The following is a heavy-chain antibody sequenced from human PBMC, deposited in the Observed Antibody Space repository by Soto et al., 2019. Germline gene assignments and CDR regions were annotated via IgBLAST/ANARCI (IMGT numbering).Heavy chain of an antibody. D-gene: IGHD2-2*01. CDR2: INHSGST. Sequence: SETLSLTCAVYGGSFSGYYWSWIRQPPGKGLEWIGEINHSGSTNYNPSLKSRVTISVDTSKNQFSLKLSSVTAADTAVYYCARRGEVDIVVVPAAMGDSPIDYWGQGTLVTVSS. CDR3: ARRGEVDIVVVPAAMGDSPIDY. V-gene: IGHV4-34*01. CDR1: GGSFSGYY. J-gene: IGHJ4*02.